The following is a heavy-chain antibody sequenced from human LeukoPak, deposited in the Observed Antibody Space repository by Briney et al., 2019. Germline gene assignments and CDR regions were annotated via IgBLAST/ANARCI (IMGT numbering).Heavy chain of an antibody. J-gene: IGHJ4*02. CDR2: ISAYNGNT. CDR3: ARDARHYYDSSGYSENPLDY. Sequence: ASAKVSCKASGYTFTSYGISWVRQAPGQGLEWMGWISAYNGNTNYAQKLQGRVTMTTDTSTSTAYMELRSLRSDDTAVYYCARDARHYYDSSGYSENPLDYWGQGTLVTVSS. D-gene: IGHD3-22*01. V-gene: IGHV1-18*01. CDR1: GYTFTSYG.